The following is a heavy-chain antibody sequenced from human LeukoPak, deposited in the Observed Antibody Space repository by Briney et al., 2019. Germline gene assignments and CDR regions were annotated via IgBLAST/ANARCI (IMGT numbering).Heavy chain of an antibody. V-gene: IGHV3-23*01. CDR1: GFTFNNYA. CDR3: ATILEWGGREFDY. J-gene: IGHJ4*02. CDR2: ISGSGGST. D-gene: IGHD2-15*01. Sequence: SGGSLRLSCAASGFTFNNYAMSWVRQAPGKGLEWVSAISGSGGSTYYADSVKGRFTISRDNSKNTLYLQMNSLRAEDTAVYYCATILEWGGREFDYWGQGTLVTVSS.